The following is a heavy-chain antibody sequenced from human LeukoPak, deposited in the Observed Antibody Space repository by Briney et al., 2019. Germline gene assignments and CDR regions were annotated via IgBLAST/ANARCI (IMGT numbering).Heavy chain of an antibody. CDR2: VYHSGLT. CDR3: ARDLYSSGWYSMDV. V-gene: IGHV4-30-4*02. J-gene: IGHJ6*02. D-gene: IGHD6-19*01. CDR1: GGSISGADYY. Sequence: SETLSLTCTVSGGSISGADYYWSWIRQPPGKGLEWIGYVYHSGLTYYNPSLKSRLAISVDTSKNQFSLKLSSVTAADTAVYYCARDLYSSGWYSMDVWGQGTTVTVSS.